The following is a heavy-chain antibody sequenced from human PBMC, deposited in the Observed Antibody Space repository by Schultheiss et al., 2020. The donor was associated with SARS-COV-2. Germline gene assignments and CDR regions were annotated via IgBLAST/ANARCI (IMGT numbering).Heavy chain of an antibody. CDR2: ISYDGSNK. CDR3: ARGVTTLGTSYYFDY. J-gene: IGHJ4*02. D-gene: IGHD4-11*01. Sequence: GESLKISCAASGFTFSSYGMHWVRQAPGKGLEWVAVISYDGSNKYYADSVKGRFTISRDNSKNALYLQMNSLRAEDTAVYYCARGVTTLGTSYYFDYWGQGTLVTVSS. CDR1: GFTFSSYG. V-gene: IGHV3-30*19.